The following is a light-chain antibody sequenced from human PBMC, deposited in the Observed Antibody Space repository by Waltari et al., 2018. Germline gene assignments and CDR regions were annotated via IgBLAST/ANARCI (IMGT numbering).Light chain of an antibody. J-gene: IGKJ5*01. CDR3: QQYHTSPIT. CDR2: GTS. CDR1: ESLGSSY. Sequence: EVVLTQSPGTLSLSPGERATLSCRASESLGSSYLPWYQQKPGQAPRPLIYGTSRRATCIADRFIGSGSGTDFTLAISRLEPEDFAVYYCQQYHTSPITFGQGTRLEIK. V-gene: IGKV3-20*01.